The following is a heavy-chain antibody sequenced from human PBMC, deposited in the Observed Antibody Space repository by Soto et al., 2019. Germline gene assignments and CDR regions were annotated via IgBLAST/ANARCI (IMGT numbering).Heavy chain of an antibody. CDR3: AKGASTTVFAFNDY. V-gene: IGHV3-9*01. CDR2: ISWNSGNI. D-gene: IGHD4-17*01. J-gene: IGHJ4*02. Sequence: EVQLVESGGGLVQPGRSLRLSCAASGFIFDEYAMHWVRQAPGKGLEWVSSISWNSGNIGYADSVKGRFTISRDNAENSLYLQMNSVRGEDTALYYCAKGASTTVFAFNDYWGQGTLVTVSS. CDR1: GFIFDEYA.